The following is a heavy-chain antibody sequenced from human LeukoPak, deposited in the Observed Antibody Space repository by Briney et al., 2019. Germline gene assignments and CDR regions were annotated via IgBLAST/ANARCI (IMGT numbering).Heavy chain of an antibody. D-gene: IGHD5-24*01. Sequence: PGGSLRLSCAASGFTFSDYYMSWIRQAPGKGLEWVSYISSSGSTIYYADSVKGRFTISRDNAKNSLYLQMNSLRTEDTALYYCAKDGGYNLYYYYYMDVWGKGTTVTVSS. CDR3: AKDGGYNLYYYYYMDV. CDR1: GFTFSDYY. V-gene: IGHV3-11*01. CDR2: ISSSGSTI. J-gene: IGHJ6*03.